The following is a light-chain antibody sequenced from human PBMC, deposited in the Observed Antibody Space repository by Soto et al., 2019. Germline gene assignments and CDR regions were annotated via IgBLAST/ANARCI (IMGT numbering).Light chain of an antibody. Sequence: DIQMTQSPSSLSASVIDRVTITCRASQSISSYLNWYQQKPVKDPKLMIYATSSLQSGVPSRFSGSGSGTYLTLTISSLQPEDFATYYCQQSYSTPITFGRGTRLEIK. J-gene: IGKJ5*01. CDR1: QSISSY. CDR3: QQSYSTPIT. V-gene: IGKV1-39*01. CDR2: ATS.